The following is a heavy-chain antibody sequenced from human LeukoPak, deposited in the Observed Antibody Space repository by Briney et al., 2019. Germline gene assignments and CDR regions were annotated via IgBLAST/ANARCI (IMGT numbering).Heavy chain of an antibody. V-gene: IGHV3-11*01. Sequence: GGSLRLSCAASGFTFSDYFMGWIRQAPGTGLEWVSYISSTSTTIYCADSVKGRFTISRDNAKNSVFLQMNSLRADDTAVYYCAAGYTSGLSAYWGQGTLVTVPS. CDR2: ISSTSTTI. CDR3: AAGYTSGLSAY. J-gene: IGHJ4*02. D-gene: IGHD6-19*01. CDR1: GFTFSDYF.